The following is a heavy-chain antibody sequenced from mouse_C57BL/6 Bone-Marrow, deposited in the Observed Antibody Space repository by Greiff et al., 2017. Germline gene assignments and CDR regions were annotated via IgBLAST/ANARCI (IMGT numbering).Heavy chain of an antibody. D-gene: IGHD2-1*01. Sequence: QVQLQQPGAELVKPGASVKLSCKASGYTFTSYWMHWVKQRPGQGLEWIGMIHPNSGSTNYNEKFKSKATLTVDKSSSTAYMQLSSLTSEDSAVYYCARPPIYYGNPPYFDVWGTGTTVTVSS. CDR2: IHPNSGST. CDR3: ARPPIYYGNPPYFDV. V-gene: IGHV1-64*01. CDR1: GYTFTSYW. J-gene: IGHJ1*03.